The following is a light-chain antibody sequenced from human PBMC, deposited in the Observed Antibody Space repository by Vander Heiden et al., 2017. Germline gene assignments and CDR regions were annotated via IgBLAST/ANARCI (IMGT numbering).Light chain of an antibody. Sequence: EIVLTQSPGTLSLSPGERATLSCRASQSVRSIHLAWYQQKPGQTPRLLIYEASTSATGIPDRFSGSGSGTDFTLTISRLEPEDFAFYYCQHYDGSPFTFGHGTKVDIK. CDR1: QSVRSIH. V-gene: IGKV3-20*01. CDR3: QHYDGSPFT. CDR2: EAS. J-gene: IGKJ3*01.